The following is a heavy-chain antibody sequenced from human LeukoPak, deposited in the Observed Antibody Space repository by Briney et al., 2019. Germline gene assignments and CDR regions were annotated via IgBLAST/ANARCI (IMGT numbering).Heavy chain of an antibody. CDR2: IVVGSGNT. Sequence: ASVKVSCKASGFTFTSSAMQWVRQARGQRLEWIGWIVVGSGNTNYAQKFQERVTITRDMSTSTAYMELSSLRSEDTAVYYCARAVRDGYAPFDYWGQGTLVTVSS. J-gene: IGHJ4*02. CDR1: GFTFTSSA. D-gene: IGHD5-12*01. CDR3: ARAVRDGYAPFDY. V-gene: IGHV1-58*02.